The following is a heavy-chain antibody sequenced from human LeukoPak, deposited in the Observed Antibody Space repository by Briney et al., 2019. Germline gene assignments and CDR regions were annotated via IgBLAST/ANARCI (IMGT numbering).Heavy chain of an antibody. CDR3: TTRLQHHFDY. V-gene: IGHV3-23*01. Sequence: GWSLRLSCATYGFTFSSYTMNYVRQTPGRGLEWVSTISDRARNTHYSDSVNGRFPSSRDDFLNMVYLQMDRLTVEDTAVYYCTTRLQHHFDYWGQGTQVTVSS. CDR1: GFTFSSYT. J-gene: IGHJ4*02. D-gene: IGHD4-11*01. CDR2: ISDRARNT.